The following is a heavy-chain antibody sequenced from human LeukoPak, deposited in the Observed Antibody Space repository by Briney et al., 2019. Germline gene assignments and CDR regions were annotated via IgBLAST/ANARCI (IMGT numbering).Heavy chain of an antibody. J-gene: IGHJ4*02. D-gene: IGHD4-23*01. CDR3: LTDWDGGFDY. CDR1: GFTFNNAW. Sequence: GGSLRLSCAASGFTFNNAWMSWVRQAPGKGLEWVGRIKSKTDGGTTYYAAPVKGRFTISRDDSQNTLYLEMNSLKTEDTAVYYCLTDWDGGFDYWGQGTLVTVSS. V-gene: IGHV3-15*01. CDR2: IKSKTDGGTT.